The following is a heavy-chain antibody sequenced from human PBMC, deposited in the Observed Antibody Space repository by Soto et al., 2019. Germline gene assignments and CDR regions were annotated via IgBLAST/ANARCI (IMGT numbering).Heavy chain of an antibody. Sequence: ASVKVSCKASGYTFTSYGISWVRQAPGQGLEWMGWINTGNGNTRYSQKFQGRITLTRDTTSSTVYMELSSLRSEDTAVYYCARRLYYDTLTFYFDYWGQGTLVTVSS. J-gene: IGHJ4*02. CDR2: INTGNGNT. CDR3: ARRLYYDTLTFYFDY. V-gene: IGHV1-18*01. CDR1: GYTFTSYG. D-gene: IGHD3-22*01.